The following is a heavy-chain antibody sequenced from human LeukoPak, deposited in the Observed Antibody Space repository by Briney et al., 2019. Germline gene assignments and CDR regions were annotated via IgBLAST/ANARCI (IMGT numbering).Heavy chain of an antibody. CDR1: GGSISSGGYY. V-gene: IGHV4-31*03. CDR3: AGGFPDSSGWYLRWFDP. CDR2: IYYSGST. J-gene: IGHJ5*02. Sequence: SQTLSLTCTVSGGSISSGGYYWSWIRQHPGKGLEWIGYIYYSGSTYYNPSLKSRVTISVDTSKNQFSLKLSSVTAADTAVYYCAGGFPDSSGWYLRWFDPWGQGTLVTVSS. D-gene: IGHD6-19*01.